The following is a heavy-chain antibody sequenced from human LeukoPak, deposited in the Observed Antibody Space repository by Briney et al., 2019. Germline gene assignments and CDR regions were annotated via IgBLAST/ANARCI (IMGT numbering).Heavy chain of an antibody. Sequence: PSETLSLTCAVYGGSFSGYYWSWIRQPPGKGLEWIGEINHSGSTNYNPSLKSRVTISVDTSKNQFSLKLSSVTAADTAVYYCARDGDYYDSSGGASDAFDIWGQGTMVTVSS. D-gene: IGHD3-22*01. CDR3: ARDGDYYDSSGGASDAFDI. V-gene: IGHV4-34*01. J-gene: IGHJ3*02. CDR1: GGSFSGYY. CDR2: INHSGST.